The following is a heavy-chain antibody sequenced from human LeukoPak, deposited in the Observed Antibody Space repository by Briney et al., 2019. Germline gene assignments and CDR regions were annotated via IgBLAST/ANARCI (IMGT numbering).Heavy chain of an antibody. D-gene: IGHD3-3*01. J-gene: IGHJ5*02. CDR3: AKDGITIFGVPIGWFDP. Sequence: PGGSLRLSCAASGFTFSSYAMSWVRQAPGKGLEWVSAISGSGGSTYYADSVKGRFTISRDNSKNTLYLQMNSLRAEDTAVYYCAKDGITIFGVPIGWFDPWGQGTLVTVSS. CDR2: ISGSGGST. V-gene: IGHV3-23*01. CDR1: GFTFSSYA.